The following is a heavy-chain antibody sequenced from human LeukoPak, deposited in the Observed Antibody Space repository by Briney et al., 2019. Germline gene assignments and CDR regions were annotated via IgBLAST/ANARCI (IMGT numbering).Heavy chain of an antibody. Sequence: SETLSLTCTVSGGSIITYYWSWIRQPPGKALELIGYIYYSGSTNYNPSLKNRVTISVDTSKNQFSLKLSSVTAADTAVYYCARDAKLGNWFDPWGQGTLVTVSS. V-gene: IGHV4-59*01. D-gene: IGHD3-3*02. CDR1: GGSIITYY. CDR3: ARDAKLGNWFDP. CDR2: IYYSGST. J-gene: IGHJ5*02.